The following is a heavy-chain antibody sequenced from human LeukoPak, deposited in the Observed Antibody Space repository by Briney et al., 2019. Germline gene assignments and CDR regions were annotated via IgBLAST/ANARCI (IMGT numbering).Heavy chain of an antibody. CDR3: ARDPPYYDSSGYYLY. J-gene: IGHJ4*02. CDR1: GFTFSSYW. CDR2: IKQDGSEK. V-gene: IGHV3-7*01. Sequence: GGSLRLSCAASGFTFSSYWMSWVRQAPGKGLEWVANIKQDGSEKYYVDSVKGRFTISRGNAKNSLYLQMDSLRAEDTAVYYCARDPPYYDSSGYYLYWGQGTLVTVSS. D-gene: IGHD3-22*01.